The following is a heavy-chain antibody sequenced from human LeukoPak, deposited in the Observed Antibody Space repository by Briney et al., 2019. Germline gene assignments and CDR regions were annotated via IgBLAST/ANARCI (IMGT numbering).Heavy chain of an antibody. J-gene: IGHJ3*02. CDR3: AREWVYAFDI. V-gene: IGHV3-21*01. Sequence: GGSLRLSCAASGFTFRTYNINWVRQAPGKGLEWVSSITASGSYIYYADSVKGRFTISGDNAKNSLYLQMNSLRAEDTAVYYCAREWVYAFDIWGQGTMVTVSS. CDR2: ITASGSYI. CDR1: GFTFRTYN.